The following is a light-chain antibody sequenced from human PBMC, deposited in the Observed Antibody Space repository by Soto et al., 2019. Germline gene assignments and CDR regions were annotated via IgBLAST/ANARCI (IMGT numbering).Light chain of an antibody. V-gene: IGKV1-39*01. CDR1: QSISTY. J-gene: IGKJ4*01. CDR3: QQNYSPPPT. Sequence: DIQMTQSPSSLSASVGDRVTITCRASQSISTYLNWFQQKPGKAPRLLIHGASTLHTGVPSTFSGSGYGTDFTLTITSLQPEDFATYYCQQNYSPPPTFGGGTKVEIK. CDR2: GAS.